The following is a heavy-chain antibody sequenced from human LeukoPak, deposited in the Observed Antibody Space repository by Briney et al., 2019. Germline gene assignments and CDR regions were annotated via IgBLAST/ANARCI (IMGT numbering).Heavy chain of an antibody. D-gene: IGHD3-22*01. CDR2: FDPEDGET. CDR1: GYTLTELS. V-gene: IGHV1-24*01. CDR3: ATHLVTYYYDSSGYYYARWFDP. J-gene: IGHJ5*02. Sequence: GASVKVSCKVSGYTLTELSMQWVRQAPGKGLEWMGGFDPEDGETIYAQKFQGRVTMTEDTSTDTAYMELSSLRSEDTAVYYCATHLVTYYYDSSGYYYARWFDPWGQGTLVTVSS.